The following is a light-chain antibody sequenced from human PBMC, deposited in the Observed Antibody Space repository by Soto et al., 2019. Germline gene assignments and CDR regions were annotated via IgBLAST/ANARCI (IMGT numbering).Light chain of an antibody. Sequence: DIVMTQSPDSLAVSLGERATINCKSSQSVLFTAKNKNYLAWFQQKPGQPPKLLIYWASTRESGVPDRFSGSRVETDFPLPIRSPEPEDVGVYYCHQYYSFPHSFGQGTKLEIK. CDR1: QSVLFTAKNKNY. J-gene: IGKJ2*03. CDR3: HQYYSFPHS. CDR2: WAS. V-gene: IGKV4-1*01.